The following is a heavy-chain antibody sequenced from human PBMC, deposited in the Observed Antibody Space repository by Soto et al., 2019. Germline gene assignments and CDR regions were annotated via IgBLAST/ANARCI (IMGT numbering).Heavy chain of an antibody. Sequence: GSLRLSCAASGFTFSNYGMHWVRQAPGKGLEWVAIISFDGNNKYYSDSVKGRFTISRDNSKNMVFLQMNSLRPEDTAVYYCVKPKEHFYDSSPGETWGQGTPVTVSS. CDR2: ISFDGNNK. CDR1: GFTFSNYG. J-gene: IGHJ5*02. V-gene: IGHV3-30*18. CDR3: VKPKEHFYDSSPGET. D-gene: IGHD3-22*01.